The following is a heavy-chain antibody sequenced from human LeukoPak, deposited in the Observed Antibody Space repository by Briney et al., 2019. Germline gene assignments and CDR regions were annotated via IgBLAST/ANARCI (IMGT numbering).Heavy chain of an antibody. D-gene: IGHD2-2*01. V-gene: IGHV3-11*04. J-gene: IGHJ4*02. CDR3: STGDCSSTSCYYFDY. CDR2: ISSSGTTI. Sequence: KAGGSLRLSCAASGFTFSAHYMSWIRQAPGKGRGGVSYISSSGTTIYSADSVKGRFTISRDNAKNSLYLQMNSLKTEDTAVYYCSTGDCSSTSCYYFDYWGQGTLVTVSS. CDR1: GFTFSAHY.